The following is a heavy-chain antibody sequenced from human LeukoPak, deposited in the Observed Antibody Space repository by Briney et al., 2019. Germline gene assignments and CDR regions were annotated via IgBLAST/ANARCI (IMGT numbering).Heavy chain of an antibody. Sequence: GESLKISCKGSGYSFTSYWIGWVRQMPGKGLEWMGIIYPGDSDTRYSPSFQGQVSISADKSISTAYLQWSSLKASDTAMYYCARLYGYDILTGYFDYWGQGTLVTVSS. CDR2: IYPGDSDT. CDR3: ARLYGYDILTGYFDY. J-gene: IGHJ4*02. V-gene: IGHV5-51*01. CDR1: GYSFTSYW. D-gene: IGHD3-9*01.